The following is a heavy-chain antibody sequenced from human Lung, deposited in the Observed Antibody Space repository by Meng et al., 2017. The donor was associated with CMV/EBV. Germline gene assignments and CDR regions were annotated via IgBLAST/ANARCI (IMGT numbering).Heavy chain of an antibody. CDR1: GFTFTNYW. V-gene: IGHV3-7*01. CDR3: AREYWGPDY. J-gene: IGHJ4*02. Sequence: SCAASGFTFTNYWMTWVRQAPGKGLEWVGIINEAGSVKHYVDSVKGRFTMSRDNAKNSVYLQMNALRADDTAVYFCAREYWGPDYWGQGTLVTVSS. CDR2: INEAGSVK. D-gene: IGHD7-27*01.